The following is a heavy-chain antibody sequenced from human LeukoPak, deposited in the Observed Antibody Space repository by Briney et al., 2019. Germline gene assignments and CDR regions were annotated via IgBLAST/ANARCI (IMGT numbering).Heavy chain of an antibody. CDR3: ATAVRGYCSSTSCYGKMFFDY. Sequence: PSETLSLTCAVSGGSISSSNWWSWVRQPPGKGLEWIGEIYHSGSTNYNPSLKSRVTISVDTSKNQFSLKLSSVTAADTAVYYCATAVRGYCSSTSCYGKMFFDYWGQGTLVTVSS. CDR1: GGSISSSNW. D-gene: IGHD2-2*01. J-gene: IGHJ4*02. CDR2: IYHSGST. V-gene: IGHV4-4*02.